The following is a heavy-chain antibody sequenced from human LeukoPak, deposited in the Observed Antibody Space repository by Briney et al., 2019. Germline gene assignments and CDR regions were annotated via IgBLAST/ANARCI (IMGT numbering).Heavy chain of an antibody. CDR3: AKDGGLWVSAHWGDS. D-gene: IGHD7-27*01. CDR2: IYSGGST. CDR1: GFTVSSNY. J-gene: IGHJ4*02. Sequence: GGSLRLSCAASGFTVSSNYMSWVGQAPGKGLEWVSVIYSGGSTYYADSVKGRFTISRDNSKNTLYLQMNSLRAEDTAVYYCAKDGGLWVSAHWGDSWGRGTLVTVSS. V-gene: IGHV3-53*01.